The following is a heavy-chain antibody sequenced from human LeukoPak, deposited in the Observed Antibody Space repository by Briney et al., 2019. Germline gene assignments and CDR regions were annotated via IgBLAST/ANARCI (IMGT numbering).Heavy chain of an antibody. CDR1: GGPFSVYY. CDR3: AARQRRGYSYGPYYFDY. D-gene: IGHD5-18*01. J-gene: IGHJ4*02. Sequence: SETLSLTCSVYGGPFSVYYWRGIRQPPGKGLEWIGEINHSGSTNYNPSLKSRVTISVDTSKNQFSLKLSSVTAADTAVYYCAARQRRGYSYGPYYFDYWGQGTLVTV. V-gene: IGHV4-34*01. CDR2: INHSGST.